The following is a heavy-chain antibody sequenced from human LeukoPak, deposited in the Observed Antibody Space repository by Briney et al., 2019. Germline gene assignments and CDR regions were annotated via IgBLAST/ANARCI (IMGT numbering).Heavy chain of an antibody. CDR3: ARDLRGNRDY. CDR1: GYIFGTYW. D-gene: IGHD4-23*01. Sequence: GGSLRLSCTGSGYIFGTYWMHWVRQAPGSGLVWVSNINEDGSITNYAGSVEGRFTISRDNAKDTLFLQMNSLRAEDTAIYYCARDLRGNRDYWGQGTLVTVPS. CDR2: INEDGSIT. J-gene: IGHJ4*02. V-gene: IGHV3-74*01.